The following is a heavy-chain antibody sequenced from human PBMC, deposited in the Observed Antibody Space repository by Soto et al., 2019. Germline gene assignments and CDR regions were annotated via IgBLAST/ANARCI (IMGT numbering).Heavy chain of an antibody. J-gene: IGHJ4*02. V-gene: IGHV1-18*01. CDR3: ARDQSTNGVFLGGDYFDY. CDR1: GYTFTSYG. CDR2: ISAYNGNT. Sequence: ASVKVSCKASGYTFTSYGISWVRQAPGQGLEWMGWISAYNGNTNYAQKLQGRVTMTTDTSTSTAYMELRSLRSDDTAVYYCARDQSTNGVFLGGDYFDYWGQGTLVTVSS. D-gene: IGHD2-8*01.